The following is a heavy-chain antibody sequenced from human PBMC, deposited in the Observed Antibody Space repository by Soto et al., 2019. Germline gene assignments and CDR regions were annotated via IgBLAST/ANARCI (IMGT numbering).Heavy chain of an antibody. CDR1: GYSFTSYW. Sequence: GESLKISCKGSGYSFTSYWIGWVRQMPGKGLEWMGIIYPGDSDTRYSPSFQGQVTISADKSISTAYLQWSSLKASDTAMYYCARAGEGYYYDSSGYGFDPWGQGTPVTVSS. CDR2: IYPGDSDT. J-gene: IGHJ5*02. D-gene: IGHD3-22*01. CDR3: ARAGEGYYYDSSGYGFDP. V-gene: IGHV5-51*01.